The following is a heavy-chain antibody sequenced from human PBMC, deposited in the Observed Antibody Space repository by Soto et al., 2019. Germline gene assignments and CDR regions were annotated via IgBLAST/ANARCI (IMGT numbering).Heavy chain of an antibody. CDR2: IERDDDDK. V-gene: IGHV2-70*13. J-gene: IGHJ6*02. CDR3: SRSIRGPRRFNGMDV. D-gene: IGHD1-20*01. Sequence: VCGPTLANPSAPLTLTCTFSGFSLTSPGMCVSWIRQSSGKALEWLSLIERDDDDKYNSTSLKTRLTIPKDTRKNQVVLTMANMEPADTATYYCSRSIRGPRRFNGMDVWGQGTTVTVSS. CDR1: GFSLTSPGMC.